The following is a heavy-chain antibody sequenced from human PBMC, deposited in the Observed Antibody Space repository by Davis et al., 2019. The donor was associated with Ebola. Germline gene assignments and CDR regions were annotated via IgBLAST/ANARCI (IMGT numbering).Heavy chain of an antibody. V-gene: IGHV4-4*07. Sequence: PGGSLRLSCTVSGGSISSYYWSWIRQPAGKGLEWIGRIYTSGSTNYNPSLKSRVTMSVDTSKNQFSLKLSSVTAADTAVYYCARESYYDILTATYGGMDVWGQGTTVTVSS. J-gene: IGHJ6*02. D-gene: IGHD3-9*01. CDR3: ARESYYDILTATYGGMDV. CDR2: IYTSGST. CDR1: GGSISSYY.